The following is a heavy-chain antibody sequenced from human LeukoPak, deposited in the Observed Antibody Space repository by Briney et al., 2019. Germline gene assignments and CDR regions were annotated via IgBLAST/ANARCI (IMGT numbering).Heavy chain of an antibody. CDR2: ISGSAGNT. CDR1: GFTFSSFA. CDR3: AKEIVVVPAAPPDDAFDI. V-gene: IGHV3-23*01. D-gene: IGHD2-2*01. J-gene: IGHJ3*02. Sequence: GGSLRLSCAASGFTFSSFAMSWVRQAPGKGLEWVSTISGSAGNTYYADSVKGRFTISRDNSKNSLFLQMNSLRAEDTAVYYCAKEIVVVPAAPPDDAFDIWGQGTMVTVSS.